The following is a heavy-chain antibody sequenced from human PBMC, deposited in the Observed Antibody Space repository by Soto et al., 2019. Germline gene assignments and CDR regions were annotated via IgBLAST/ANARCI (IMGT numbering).Heavy chain of an antibody. Sequence: QLQLQEPGSGLVKPSQTLSLTCAVSGGSISSGGYSWSWIRQPPGKVLEWIGYIYHSGSTYYNPSLKSRVTISVDKSKNQFSLKLSSVTAADTAVYYCARGGGYSSRSRGFDYWGQGTLVTVSS. J-gene: IGHJ4*02. D-gene: IGHD5-18*01. CDR2: IYHSGST. V-gene: IGHV4-30-2*01. CDR1: GGSISSGGYS. CDR3: ARGGGYSSRSRGFDY.